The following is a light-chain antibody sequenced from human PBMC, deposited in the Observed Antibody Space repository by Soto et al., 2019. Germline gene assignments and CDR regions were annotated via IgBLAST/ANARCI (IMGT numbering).Light chain of an antibody. J-gene: IGKJ1*01. CDR1: QNIRSY. Sequence: DIQMTQSPSSLSSSVGDRVTITCRASQNIRSYLNCYQQKPGKAPQLLIYATSSLQTGVPSIFSASGSGTDFRLVISDLQPEDPATYYCQQGYSSRWTSGRGTKVEI. CDR2: ATS. V-gene: IGKV1-39*01. CDR3: QQGYSSRWT.